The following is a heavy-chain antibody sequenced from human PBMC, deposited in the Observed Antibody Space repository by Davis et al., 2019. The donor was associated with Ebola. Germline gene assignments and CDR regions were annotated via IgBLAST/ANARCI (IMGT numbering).Heavy chain of an antibody. Sequence: PGGSLRLSCAASGFTFSSYWMSWVRQAPGKGLEWVANIKQDGSEKYYVDSVKGRFTISRDNAKNSLYLQMNSLRAEDTAVYYCARNLDSSGWYPLLDYWGQGTLVTVSS. CDR2: IKQDGSEK. CDR1: GFTFSSYW. CDR3: ARNLDSSGWYPLLDY. D-gene: IGHD6-19*01. V-gene: IGHV3-7*01. J-gene: IGHJ4*02.